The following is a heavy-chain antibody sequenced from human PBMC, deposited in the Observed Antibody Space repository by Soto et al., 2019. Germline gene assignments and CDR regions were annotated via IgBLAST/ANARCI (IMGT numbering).Heavy chain of an antibody. Sequence: GGSLRLSCAASGFTFSSYAMHWVRQAPGKGLEWVAVISYDGSNKYYADYVKGRFTISRGNSKNTLYLQMNSLRAEDTAVYYCAITLSSSPALMNGMDVWGQGTTVTVSS. CDR1: GFTFSSYA. V-gene: IGHV3-30-3*01. CDR2: ISYDGSNK. J-gene: IGHJ6*02. CDR3: AITLSSSPALMNGMDV. D-gene: IGHD6-6*01.